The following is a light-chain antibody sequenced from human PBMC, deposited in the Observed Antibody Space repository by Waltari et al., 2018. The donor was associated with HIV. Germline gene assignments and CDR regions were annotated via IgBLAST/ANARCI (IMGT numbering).Light chain of an antibody. V-gene: IGKV3-20*01. CDR3: QQYGSSPIT. Sequence: EIVLTQSPATLSLSPGEGAVLSCRASQSVSNSYVAWYQQKVGQAPSLLIYGASSRAIGIPDRFSGSGSGTDFTLTISGLEPEDFAVYYCQQYGSSPITFGQGTRLEIK. J-gene: IGKJ5*01. CDR1: QSVSNSY. CDR2: GAS.